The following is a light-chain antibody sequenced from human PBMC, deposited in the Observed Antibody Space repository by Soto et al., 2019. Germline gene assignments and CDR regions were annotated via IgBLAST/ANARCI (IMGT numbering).Light chain of an antibody. CDR3: QQRSNWPPWT. Sequence: EIVLPQSPATLSLSPGERATLSCRASQSVSSYLAWYQQKPGQAPRLLIYDASNRATGIPARFSGSGSGTDVTLTISSLEPEDFAVYYCQQRSNWPPWTFGQGTKVEIK. V-gene: IGKV3-11*01. CDR1: QSVSSY. CDR2: DAS. J-gene: IGKJ1*01.